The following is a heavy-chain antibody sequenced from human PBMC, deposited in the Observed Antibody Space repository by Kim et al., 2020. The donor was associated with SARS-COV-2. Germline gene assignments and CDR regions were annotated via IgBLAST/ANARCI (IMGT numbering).Heavy chain of an antibody. D-gene: IGHD3-10*01. CDR3: TRLRGSGSSDYYYYGMDV. V-gene: IGHV3-73*01. J-gene: IGHJ6*02. Sequence: KGRVTISRDDSENTAYLQMNSLKSEDTAVYYCTRLRGSGSSDYYYYGMDVWGQGTTVTVSS.